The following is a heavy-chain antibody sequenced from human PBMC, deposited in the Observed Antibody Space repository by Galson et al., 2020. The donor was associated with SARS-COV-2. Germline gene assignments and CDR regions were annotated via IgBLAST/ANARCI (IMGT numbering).Heavy chain of an antibody. D-gene: IGHD5-18*01. CDR2: IKQDGSDR. CDR3: ARDEDGYNEF. CDR1: GFSFSRNW. V-gene: IGHV3-7*01. J-gene: IGHJ4*02. Sequence: PGGSLRLSCAASGFSFSRNWMSWVRQAPGKGLQWVANIKQDGSDRYYVDSVKGRFTISSDYAKNSVYLQMNNLRADDTAVYYCARDEDGYNEFWGQGTLVAVSS.